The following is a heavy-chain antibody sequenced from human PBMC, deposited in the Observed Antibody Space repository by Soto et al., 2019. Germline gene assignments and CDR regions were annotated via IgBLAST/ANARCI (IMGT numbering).Heavy chain of an antibody. J-gene: IGHJ6*03. Sequence: SETLSLTCTVSGGSISSYYWSWIRQPPGKGLEWIGYIYYSGSTNYNPSLKSRVTISVDTSKNQFSLKLSSVTAADTAVYYCARVDIVATTQYYYYYMDVWGKGTTVTVSS. D-gene: IGHD5-12*01. CDR2: IYYSGST. CDR3: ARVDIVATTQYYYYYMDV. V-gene: IGHV4-59*01. CDR1: GGSISSYY.